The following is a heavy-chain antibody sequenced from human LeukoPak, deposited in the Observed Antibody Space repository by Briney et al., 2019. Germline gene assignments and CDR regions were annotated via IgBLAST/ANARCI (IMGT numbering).Heavy chain of an antibody. CDR1: GFTFSSYS. V-gene: IGHV3-48*01. Sequence: GGSLRLSCAASGFTFSSYSMNWVRQAPGKGLEWVSYISSSSSTIYYADSVKGRFTISRDNAKNSLYLQMNSLRAEDTAVYYCARDPYYYDSSGYSLDVWGQGTTVTVSS. CDR2: ISSSSSTI. J-gene: IGHJ6*02. CDR3: ARDPYYYDSSGYSLDV. D-gene: IGHD3-22*01.